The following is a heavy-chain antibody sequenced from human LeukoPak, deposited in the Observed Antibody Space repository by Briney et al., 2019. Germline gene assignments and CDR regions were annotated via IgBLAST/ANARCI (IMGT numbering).Heavy chain of an antibody. CDR2: ISGSRSTT. J-gene: IGHJ4*02. CDR3: AKDLRGSGWYFDY. Sequence: PGGSLRLSCAASGFTFSSYAMNWVRQTPGKGLEWVSTISGSRSTTYYADSVKGRFTISRDNSKTTLYLQMNTLRTEDTAVYYCAKDLRGSGWYFDYWGQGTLVAVSS. D-gene: IGHD6-19*01. V-gene: IGHV3-23*01. CDR1: GFTFSSYA.